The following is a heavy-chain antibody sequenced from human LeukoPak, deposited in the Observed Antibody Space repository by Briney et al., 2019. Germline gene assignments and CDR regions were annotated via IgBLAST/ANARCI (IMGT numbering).Heavy chain of an antibody. J-gene: IGHJ6*04. Sequence: GGSLRLSCAGSGFSFRSYSMNWVRQAPGKGLEWVSYISSSGSTIYYADPVKGRFTISRDNAKNSLYLQMNSLRAEDTAVYYCAELGITMIGGVWGKGTTVTISS. CDR2: ISSSGSTI. CDR3: AELGITMIGGV. V-gene: IGHV3-48*04. D-gene: IGHD3-10*02. CDR1: GFSFRSYS.